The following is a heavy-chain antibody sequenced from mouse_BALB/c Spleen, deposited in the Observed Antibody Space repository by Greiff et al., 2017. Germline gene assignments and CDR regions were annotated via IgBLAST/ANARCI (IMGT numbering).Heavy chain of an antibody. CDR2: ISSGGSYT. V-gene: IGHV5-6*01. CDR1: GFTFSSYG. D-gene: IGHD2-4*01. Sequence: EVQGVESGGDLVKPGGSLKLSCAASGFTFSSYGMSWVRQTPDKRLEWVATISSGGSYTYYPDSVKGRFTISRDNAKNTLYLQMSSLKSEDTAMYYCASGGLRRGFDYWGQGTTLTVSS. CDR3: ASGGLRRGFDY. J-gene: IGHJ2*01.